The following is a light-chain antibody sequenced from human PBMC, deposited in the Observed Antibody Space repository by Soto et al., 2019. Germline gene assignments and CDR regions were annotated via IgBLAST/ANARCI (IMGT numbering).Light chain of an antibody. CDR2: EAS. V-gene: IGKV1-5*03. CDR1: QSVNIW. Sequence: DIQMTQFPSALSASVGDRVTITCRASQSVNIWLAWYQQKPGKAPKLLISEASTVETGVPARFSGSGSGTQFTLTISSLQPDDLATYYCQQYNNFWTFGRGTKVQIK. CDR3: QQYNNFWT. J-gene: IGKJ1*01.